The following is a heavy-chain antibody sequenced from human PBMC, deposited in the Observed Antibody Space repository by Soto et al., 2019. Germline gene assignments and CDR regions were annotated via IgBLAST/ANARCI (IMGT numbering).Heavy chain of an antibody. CDR1: GGSISSSSYY. CDR2: IYYSGST. V-gene: IGHV4-39*01. J-gene: IGHJ4*02. Sequence: PSETLSLTCTVSGGSISSSSYYWGWIRQPPGKGLERIGSIYYSGSTYYNPSLKSRVTISVDTSKNQFSLKLSSVTAADTAVYYCARQTPFSSGSREGDLWSFDYWGQGTLVTVSS. D-gene: IGHD6-19*01. CDR3: ARQTPFSSGSREGDLWSFDY.